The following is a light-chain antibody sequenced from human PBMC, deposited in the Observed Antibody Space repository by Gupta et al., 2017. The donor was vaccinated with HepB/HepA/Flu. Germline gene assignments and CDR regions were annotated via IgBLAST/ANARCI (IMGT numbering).Light chain of an antibody. CDR2: GAS. CDR3: QHYSNWPPWT. Sequence: EIVMTQSPATLSVSPGERATLSCRASQSVSSNLAWYQQKPGQAPRLLIYGASTRFTGTPARFSGSGSGTEFTLTISSLQSEDFATYYCQHYSNWPPWTFAQGTKVEIK. V-gene: IGKV3-15*01. J-gene: IGKJ1*01. CDR1: QSVSSN.